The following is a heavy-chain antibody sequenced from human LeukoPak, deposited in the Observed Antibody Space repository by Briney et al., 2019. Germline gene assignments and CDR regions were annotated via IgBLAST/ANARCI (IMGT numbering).Heavy chain of an antibody. V-gene: IGHV3-9*01. CDR3: AKDATTVTTSYFDY. Sequence: SGGSLRLSCAASGFTFDDYAMHWVRHAPGKGLEWVSGISWNSGSIGYADSVKGRFTISRDNAKNSLYLQMNSLRAEDTALYYCAKDATTVTTSYFDYWGQGTLVTVSS. CDR2: ISWNSGSI. D-gene: IGHD4-17*01. J-gene: IGHJ4*02. CDR1: GFTFDDYA.